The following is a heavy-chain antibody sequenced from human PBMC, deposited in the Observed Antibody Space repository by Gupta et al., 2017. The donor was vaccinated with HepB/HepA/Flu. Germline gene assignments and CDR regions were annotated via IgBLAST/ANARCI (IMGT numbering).Heavy chain of an antibody. V-gene: IGHV4-39*01. CDR2: VYYRGST. J-gene: IGHJ6*03. D-gene: IGHD4-11*01. CDR1: GGSIRSSSYH. CDR3: ARLDYSTPYYYYYLDV. Sequence: QQQLQESGPGLGKPSETLSLSSTVYGGSIRSSSYHWCWIRQPPEKGLEWIGSVYYRGSTYYNSSLKSRVTMSVDTSKNQFSLKLSSVTAADTAVYYCARLDYSTPYYYYYLDVWGKGTTVTVSS.